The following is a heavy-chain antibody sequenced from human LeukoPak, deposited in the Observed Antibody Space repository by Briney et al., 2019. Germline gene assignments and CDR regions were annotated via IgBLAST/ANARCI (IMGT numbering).Heavy chain of an antibody. V-gene: IGHV3-23*01. J-gene: IGHJ4*02. Sequence: GGSLRLSCAASGFTFSSYAMNWVRQTPGKGLEWVSTISGGGGSTYYADSAKGRFTISRDNSKNTLYLQMNSLRAEDTAVYYCSKGRVAAAGTWHYFDYWGQGILVTVSS. CDR1: GFTFSSYA. CDR2: ISGGGGST. CDR3: SKGRVAAAGTWHYFDY. D-gene: IGHD6-13*01.